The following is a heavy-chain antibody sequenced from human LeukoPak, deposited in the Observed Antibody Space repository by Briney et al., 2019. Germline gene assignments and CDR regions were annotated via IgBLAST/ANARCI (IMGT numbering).Heavy chain of an antibody. CDR1: GYTFTSYD. D-gene: IGHD3-3*02. Sequence: SVKVSCKASGYTFTSYDINWVRQASGQGLEWMGGIIPVFGTAIYAQKFQGRVTITADESTSTAYMELSSLRSEDTAVYYCAREVSRVPSDAFDIWGQGTMVTVSS. CDR2: IIPVFGTA. V-gene: IGHV1-69*13. CDR3: AREVSRVPSDAFDI. J-gene: IGHJ3*02.